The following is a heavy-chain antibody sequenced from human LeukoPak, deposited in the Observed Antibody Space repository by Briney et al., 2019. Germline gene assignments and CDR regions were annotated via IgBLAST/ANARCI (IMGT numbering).Heavy chain of an antibody. V-gene: IGHV4-4*07. D-gene: IGHD2-2*01. CDR1: GGSISSYY. CDR3: ARGSHSQLYYYYGMDV. J-gene: IGHJ6*02. CDR2: IYTSGST. Sequence: PETLSLTCTVSGGSISSYYWSWIRQPAGKGLEWIGRIYTSGSTNYNPSLKSRVTMSVDTSKNQFSLKLSSVTAADTAVYYCARGSHSQLYYYYGMDVWGQGTTVTVSS.